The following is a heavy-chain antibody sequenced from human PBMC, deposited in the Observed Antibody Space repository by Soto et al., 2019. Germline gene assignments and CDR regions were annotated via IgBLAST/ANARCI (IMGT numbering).Heavy chain of an antibody. J-gene: IGHJ6*02. CDR2: ISASGGST. CDR3: ARDITVFGVVTNLGDYYGMDV. Sequence: GGSLRLSCAASGFTFSSYAMTWVRQAPGKGLEWVSGISASGGSTYYADSVKGRFTISRDKSKNTLYLQMSNLRAEDTAIYYCARDITVFGVVTNLGDYYGMDVWGQGTTVTVYS. CDR1: GFTFSSYA. D-gene: IGHD3-3*01. V-gene: IGHV3-23*01.